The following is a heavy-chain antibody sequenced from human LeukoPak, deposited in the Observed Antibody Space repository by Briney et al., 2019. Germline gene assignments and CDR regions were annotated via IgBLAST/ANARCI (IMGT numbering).Heavy chain of an antibody. CDR2: ISGSGYPI. V-gene: IGHV3-48*03. J-gene: IGHJ4*02. Sequence: PGGSLRLSCTASGFTFSTYEMNWVRQAPGKGLEWVSYISGSGYPIYYADSVKGRFTISRDNAKNSLYLQMNSLRAEDTAIYYCARVRGLEWLLKHPDSWGQGTLVTVSS. CDR3: ARVRGLEWLLKHPDS. CDR1: GFTFSTYE. D-gene: IGHD3-3*01.